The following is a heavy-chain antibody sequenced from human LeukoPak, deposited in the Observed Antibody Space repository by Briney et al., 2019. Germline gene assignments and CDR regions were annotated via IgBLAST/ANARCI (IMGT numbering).Heavy chain of an antibody. V-gene: IGHV3-13*01. D-gene: IGHD3-10*01. Sequence: GGSLRLSCAASGFTFSSYDMHWVCQATGKGLEWVSAIGTAGDTYYPGSVKGRFTISRENAKNSLYLQMNSLRAGDTAVYYCARGYYYGSGSPLDYWGQGTLVTVSS. CDR1: GFTFSSYD. J-gene: IGHJ4*02. CDR3: ARGYYYGSGSPLDY. CDR2: IGTAGDT.